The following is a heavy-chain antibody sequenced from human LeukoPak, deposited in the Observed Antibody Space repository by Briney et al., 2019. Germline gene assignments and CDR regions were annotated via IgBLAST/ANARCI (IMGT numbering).Heavy chain of an antibody. CDR3: ARDVAPALRIMISFGGGFDY. V-gene: IGHV1-2*02. J-gene: IGHJ4*02. D-gene: IGHD3-16*01. CDR1: GYTFTGYY. Sequence: ASVKVSCKASGYTFTGYYMHWVRQAPGQGLEWMGWINPNSGGTNYAQKFKGRVTMTRDTSISTAYMELSRLRADDTAVYYCARDVAPALRIMISFGGGFDYWGQGTRVTVSS. CDR2: INPNSGGT.